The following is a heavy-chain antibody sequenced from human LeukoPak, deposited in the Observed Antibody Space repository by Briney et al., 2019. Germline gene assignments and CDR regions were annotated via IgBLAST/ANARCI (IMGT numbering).Heavy chain of an antibody. V-gene: IGHV4-39*01. CDR3: IVLAANYYYYMDV. J-gene: IGHJ6*03. Sequence: PSETLSLTCTVSGGSISSSSYYWGWIRQPPGKGLEWIGSIYYSGSTYYNPSLKSRVTISVDTSKNQFSLKLSSVTAADTAVYYCIVLAANYYYYMDVWGKGTTVTISS. CDR2: IYYSGST. D-gene: IGHD6-25*01. CDR1: GGSISSSSYY.